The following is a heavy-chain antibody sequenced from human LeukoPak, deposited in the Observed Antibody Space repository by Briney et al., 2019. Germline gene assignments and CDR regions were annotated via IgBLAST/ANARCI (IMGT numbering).Heavy chain of an antibody. J-gene: IGHJ4*02. CDR1: GGSIGSYY. CDR3: ARGMVDTAMATDY. Sequence: SETLSLTCTVSGGSIGSYYWSWIRQPPGKGLEWIGYIYYSGSTNYNPSLKSRVTISVDTSKNQFSLKLSSVTAADTAVYYCARGMVDTAMATDYWGQGTLVTVSS. CDR2: IYYSGST. V-gene: IGHV4-59*01. D-gene: IGHD5-18*01.